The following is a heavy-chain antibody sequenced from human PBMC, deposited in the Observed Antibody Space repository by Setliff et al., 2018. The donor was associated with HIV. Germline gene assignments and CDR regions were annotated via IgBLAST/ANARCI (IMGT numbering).Heavy chain of an antibody. CDR1: GGSISSGSYY. Sequence: SETLSLTCSVSGGSISSGSYYWTWIRQPAGKGPEWIGHIYTNGYTNYNPSLKSRVTISVDTSKNQFSLRLTSVTAADTAVYYCARAPPGIQNDAFDVWGQGTLVTVSS. J-gene: IGHJ3*01. V-gene: IGHV4-61*09. CDR3: ARAPPGIQNDAFDV. CDR2: IYTNGYT.